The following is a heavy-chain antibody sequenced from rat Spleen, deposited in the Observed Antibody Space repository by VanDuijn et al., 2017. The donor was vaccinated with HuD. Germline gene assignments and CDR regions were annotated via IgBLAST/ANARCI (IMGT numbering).Heavy chain of an antibody. V-gene: IGHV5-17*01. D-gene: IGHD2-5*01. CDR3: VRQGYLRDWYFDF. CDR1: GFTFSDYA. CDR2: ISNDGTST. Sequence: EVQLVESGGGLVQPGGSLKFSCAASGFTFSDYAMAWVRQAPKKGLVWVATISNDGTSTFYRDSVEGRFTISRDNGKTTLYLEMDSLRSEDMATYYCVRQGYLRDWYFDFWGPGTMVTVSS. J-gene: IGHJ1*01.